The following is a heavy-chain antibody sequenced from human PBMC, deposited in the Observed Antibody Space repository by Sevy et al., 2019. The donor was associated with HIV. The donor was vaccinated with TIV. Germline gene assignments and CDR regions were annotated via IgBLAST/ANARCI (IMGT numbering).Heavy chain of an antibody. CDR2: IKQDGSEK. D-gene: IGHD2-21*01. J-gene: IGHJ3*02. V-gene: IGHV3-7*03. CDR3: ARADCGGDCYGGAFDI. CDR1: GFTFSSYW. Sequence: GGSLRLSCAASGFTFSSYWMSWVRQAPGKGLEWVANIKQDGSEKYYVDSVKGRFTISRDNAKNSLYLQMNSRRAEDTAVYYCARADCGGDCYGGAFDIWGQGTMVTVSS.